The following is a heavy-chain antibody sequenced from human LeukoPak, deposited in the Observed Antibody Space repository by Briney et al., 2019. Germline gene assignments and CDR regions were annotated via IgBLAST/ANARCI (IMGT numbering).Heavy chain of an antibody. V-gene: IGHV3-30*04. D-gene: IGHD3-10*01. J-gene: IGHJ4*02. CDR1: GFTFSSYA. CDR3: AREGAAGIWFGELLPPYYPYYFDY. CDR2: ISYDGSNK. Sequence: GGSLRLSCAASGFTFSSYAMHWVRQAPGKGLEWVAVISYDGSNKYYADSVKGRFTISRDNSKNTLYLQMNSLRAEDTAVYYCAREGAAGIWFGELLPPYYPYYFDYWGQGTLVTVSS.